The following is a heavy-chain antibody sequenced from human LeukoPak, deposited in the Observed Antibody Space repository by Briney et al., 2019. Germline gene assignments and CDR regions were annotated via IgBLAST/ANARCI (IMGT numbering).Heavy chain of an antibody. J-gene: IGHJ4*02. CDR3: ARVAKERVGGVYYFDY. CDR1: GFTFSDYD. D-gene: IGHD1-1*01. Sequence: GGSLRLSCAASGFTFSDYDMHWDRQPTGKGLEWVAAIGTAGDTYYTGSVKGRFTISRENAKNSLYLQMNSLRAGDTAVYYCARVAKERVGGVYYFDYWGQGTLVTVSS. CDR2: IGTAGDT. V-gene: IGHV3-13*01.